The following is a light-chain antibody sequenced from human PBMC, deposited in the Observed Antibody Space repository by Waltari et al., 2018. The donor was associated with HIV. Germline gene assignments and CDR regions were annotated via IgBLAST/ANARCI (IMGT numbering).Light chain of an antibody. CDR1: QAIGTS. V-gene: IGKV1-33*01. Sequence: DVHMTQSPASLSASVGDRVTISCQANQAIGTSLNWYHQKTGKAPKLLIYGASNLEKGVPPRINGSGSGTEFTFSIDPLQPEDVGTYYCQHYNFLLTFGGGTKV. CDR2: GAS. J-gene: IGKJ4*01. CDR3: QHYNFLLT.